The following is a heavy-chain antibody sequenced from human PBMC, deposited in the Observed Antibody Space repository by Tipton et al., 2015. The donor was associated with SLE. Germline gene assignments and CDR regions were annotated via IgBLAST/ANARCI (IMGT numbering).Heavy chain of an antibody. J-gene: IGHJ6*02. CDR2: ISGSGGST. CDR3: AKQKGDGYYYYYGMDV. V-gene: IGHV3-23*01. CDR1: GFTFSNYA. Sequence: SLRLSCAASGFTFSNYAMSWVRQAPGKGLEWASAISGSGGSTYYADSVKGRFTISRDNSKNTLYLQMNSLRAEDTAVYYCAKQKGDGYYYYYGMDVWGQGTTVTVSS. D-gene: IGHD5-24*01.